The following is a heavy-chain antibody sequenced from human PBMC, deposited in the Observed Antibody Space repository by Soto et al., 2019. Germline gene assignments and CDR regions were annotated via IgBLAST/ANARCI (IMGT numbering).Heavy chain of an antibody. CDR2: IKQDGSEE. D-gene: IGHD6-13*01. J-gene: IGHJ6*02. V-gene: IGHV3-7*02. Sequence: EVQLVESGGGLVQPGGSLRLSCVDSGFNFSSYWMSWVRQAPVKGLGWVGNIKQDGSEENYADSVKGRFTISRDNAKNSMYLQMNSLKVEDTAVYYCARIAASGRGWDVWGQGTTVVVSS. CDR1: GFNFSSYW. CDR3: ARIAASGRGWDV.